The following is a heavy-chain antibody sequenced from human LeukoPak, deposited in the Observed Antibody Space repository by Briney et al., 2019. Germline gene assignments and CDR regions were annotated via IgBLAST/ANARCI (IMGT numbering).Heavy chain of an antibody. V-gene: IGHV4-34*01. CDR1: NGSFIGYS. CDR2: INPSGGT. CDR3: ARGVVSIFGVVPFDY. J-gene: IGHJ4*02. D-gene: IGHD3-3*01. Sequence: SETLSLTCGVYNGSFIGYSWSWIRQPPGRGLEWIGEINPSGGTDYNPSLKSRVTISGDASKNQFSLKLTSLNAADTAVYYCARGVVSIFGVVPFDYWGRGTLVTVS.